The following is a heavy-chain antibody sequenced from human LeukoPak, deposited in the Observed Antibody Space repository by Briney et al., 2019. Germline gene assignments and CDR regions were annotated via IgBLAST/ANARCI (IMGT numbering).Heavy chain of an antibody. D-gene: IGHD3-10*01. CDR2: ISYDGSNK. CDR1: GFTFSSYG. Sequence: PGGSLRLSCAASGFTFSSYGMHWVRQAPGKGLEWVAVISYDGSNKYYADSVKGRFTISRDNSKNTLYLQMNSLRAEDTAVYYCARVVLGLGAFDIWGQGTMVTVSS. J-gene: IGHJ3*02. V-gene: IGHV3-30*03. CDR3: ARVVLGLGAFDI.